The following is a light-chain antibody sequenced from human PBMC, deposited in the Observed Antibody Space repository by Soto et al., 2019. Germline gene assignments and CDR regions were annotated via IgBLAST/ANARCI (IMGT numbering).Light chain of an antibody. Sequence: DIQMTQSPSSLSASVGDRVTITCRASQTISNYLNWYQEKPGKAPKLLIYAASNLQSGVPSRFSGSGSGTDFTLTITNLQPEDFATYYCQKTYSTPFTFGPGTNVDVE. CDR3: QKTYSTPFT. J-gene: IGKJ3*01. CDR1: QTISNY. V-gene: IGKV1-39*01. CDR2: AAS.